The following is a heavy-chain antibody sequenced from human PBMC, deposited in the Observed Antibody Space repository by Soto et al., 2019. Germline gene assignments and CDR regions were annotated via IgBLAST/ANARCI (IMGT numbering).Heavy chain of an antibody. Sequence: EVQLVESGGGLVHPGGSLKLSCAASGFPFNGSAMHWVRQASGKGLEWVGRIRSKPNNYATAHAASLKGRFTISRDDSKNTAYLQMNSLKTEDTAVYYCAGDFYYNMDVGGQGTTVTVSS. J-gene: IGHJ6*02. CDR3: AGDFYYNMDV. CDR2: IRSKPNNYAT. CDR1: GFPFNGSA. V-gene: IGHV3-73*02.